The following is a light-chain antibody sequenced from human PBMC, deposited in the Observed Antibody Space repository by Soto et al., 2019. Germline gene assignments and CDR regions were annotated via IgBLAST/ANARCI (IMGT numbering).Light chain of an antibody. V-gene: IGKV3-20*01. Sequence: ETVLAPSPGTLSFSPGERATLSCRASQSVRSRYLAWYQQKPGQAPRLLISGASSRATGIPDRFSGSGSGTDFTLTVSRLEPEDFALYYCQQYGNSPITFGQGTRLEIK. CDR2: GAS. CDR1: QSVRSRY. J-gene: IGKJ5*01. CDR3: QQYGNSPIT.